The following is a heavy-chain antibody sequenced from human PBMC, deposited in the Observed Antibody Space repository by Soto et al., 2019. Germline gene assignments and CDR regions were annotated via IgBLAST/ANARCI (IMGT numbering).Heavy chain of an antibody. CDR3: ARDSRGGQYDSSGYKAFDI. Sequence: SVKGSCKASGGTFSSYAISWVRQAPGQGLEWMGGIIPIFGTANYAQKFQGRVTITADESTSTAYMELSSLRSEDTAVYYCARDSRGGQYDSSGYKAFDIWGQGTIVTVTS. D-gene: IGHD3-22*01. CDR1: GGTFSSYA. J-gene: IGHJ3*02. CDR2: IIPIFGTA. V-gene: IGHV1-69*13.